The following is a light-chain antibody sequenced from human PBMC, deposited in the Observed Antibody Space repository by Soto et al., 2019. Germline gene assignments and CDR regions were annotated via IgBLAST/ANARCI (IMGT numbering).Light chain of an antibody. CDR2: DAS. V-gene: IGKV1-5*01. CDR3: QHYNNYWT. Sequence: DIQMTQSPSTLSASIGDRVTITCRASQNINNWLAWYQQKPGKAPKLLIYDASSLESGVPSTFSGSGSGTEFTLTISSLQPYDFATYYCQHYNNYWTFCQGTKVEVK. CDR1: QNINNW. J-gene: IGKJ1*01.